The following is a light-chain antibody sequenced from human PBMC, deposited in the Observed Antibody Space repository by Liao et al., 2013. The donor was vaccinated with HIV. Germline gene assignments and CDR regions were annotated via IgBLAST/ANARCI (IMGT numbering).Light chain of an antibody. J-gene: IGLJ2*01. V-gene: IGLV3-1*01. CDR2: QDS. Sequence: SYELTQPPSVSVSPGQRATITCSGADLGKKYVSWYQHKPGQSPILVIYQDSKRPSGIPERISGSNSGNTATLTISGTQSMDEADYYCQAWDSGTEVFGGGTKVTVL. CDR1: DLGKKY. CDR3: QAWDSGTEV.